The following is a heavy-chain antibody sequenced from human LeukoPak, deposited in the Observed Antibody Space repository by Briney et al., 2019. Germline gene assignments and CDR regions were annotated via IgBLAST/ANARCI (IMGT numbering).Heavy chain of an antibody. CDR2: ISAYNGNT. D-gene: IGHD3-3*01. J-gene: IGHJ6*02. CDR1: GYTFTSYG. V-gene: IGHV1-18*01. CDR3: ARVRYDFWSGYAGMDV. Sequence: ASVKVSCTASGYTFTSYGISWVRQAPGQGLEWMGWISAYNGNTNYAQKLQGRVTMTTDTSTSTAYMELRSLRSDDTAVYYCARVRYDFWSGYAGMDVWGQGTTVTVSS.